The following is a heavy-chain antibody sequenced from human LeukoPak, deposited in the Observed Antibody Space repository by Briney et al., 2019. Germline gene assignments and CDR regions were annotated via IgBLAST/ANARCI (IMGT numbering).Heavy chain of an antibody. J-gene: IGHJ4*02. D-gene: IGHD6-19*01. CDR3: ASIDSSGWQPYYFDY. Sequence: GGSLRLSCVASGFTFSNYVMNWVRQAPGKGLECVSGISGGGTSTYYADSVKGRFTISRDNSKNTLYLQMNSLRAEDTAVYYCASIDSSGWQPYYFDYWGQGTMVTVSS. CDR1: GFTFSNYV. CDR2: ISGGGTST. V-gene: IGHV3-23*01.